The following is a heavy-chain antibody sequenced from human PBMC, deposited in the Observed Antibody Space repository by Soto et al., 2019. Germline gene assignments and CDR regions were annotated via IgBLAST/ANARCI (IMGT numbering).Heavy chain of an antibody. J-gene: IGHJ6*02. CDR3: VQSRCGGDCLQSYTSHSYYGLDV. V-gene: IGHV2-5*02. CDR2: IYWDDDK. Sequence: QITLKESGPTLVKPTQTLTLTCTFSGFSHSTTGVGVGWIRQPPGKALEWLALIYWDDDKRYNPSLKSRLTITKDTSKNQVVLTMTNMAPVDTATYYCVQSRCGGDCLQSYTSHSYYGLDVWGQGTTVTVSS. D-gene: IGHD2-21*01. CDR1: GFSHSTTGVG.